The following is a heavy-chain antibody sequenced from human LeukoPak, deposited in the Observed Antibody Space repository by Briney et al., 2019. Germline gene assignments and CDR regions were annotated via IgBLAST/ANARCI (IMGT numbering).Heavy chain of an antibody. V-gene: IGHV4-4*07. CDR3: ARGTYYYDPSGAFDI. D-gene: IGHD3-22*01. J-gene: IGHJ3*02. Sequence: SETLSLTCTVSGGSISSYYWSWIRQPAGKGLEWIGRIYTSGSTNYNPSLESRVTMSVDTSKNQFSLKLSSVTAADTAVYYCARGTYYYDPSGAFDIWGQGTMVTVSS. CDR1: GGSISSYY. CDR2: IYTSGST.